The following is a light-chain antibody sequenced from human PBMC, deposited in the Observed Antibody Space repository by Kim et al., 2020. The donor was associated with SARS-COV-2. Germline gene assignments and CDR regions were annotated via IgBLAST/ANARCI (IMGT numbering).Light chain of an antibody. CDR3: QQLNSYPIT. J-gene: IGKJ5*01. CDR1: QGISNY. V-gene: IGKV1-9*01. Sequence: DIQLTQSPSFLSGSIGDRVTITCRANQGISNYLAWYQQKPGIAPKLLIYAASTLQSGVPSRFSGSGSGTEFTLTITSLQPEDFATYYSQQLNSYPITFGQGTRLEIK. CDR2: AAS.